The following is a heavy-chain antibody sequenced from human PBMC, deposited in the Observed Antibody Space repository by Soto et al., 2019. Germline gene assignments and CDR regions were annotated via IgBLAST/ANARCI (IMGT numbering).Heavy chain of an antibody. V-gene: IGHV4-31*03. Sequence: SETLSLTCTVSGGSISSGGYYWSWIRQHPGKGLEWIGYIYYSGSTYYNPSLKSRVTISVDTSKNQFSLKLSSVTAADTAVYYCARETTVTTWDYYYGMDVWGQGTTVTVSS. J-gene: IGHJ6*02. CDR3: ARETTVTTWDYYYGMDV. CDR1: GGSISSGGYY. D-gene: IGHD4-4*01. CDR2: IYYSGST.